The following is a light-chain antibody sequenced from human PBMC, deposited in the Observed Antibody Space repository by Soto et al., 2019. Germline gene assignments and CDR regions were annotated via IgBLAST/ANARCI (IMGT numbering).Light chain of an antibody. Sequence: DIQITQSPSTLSASVGDRVTITCRASQTSNWLAWYQQKPGKAPKLLIYKASSLESGVPSRFSGSGSGTEFTLTISSLQPDDFATYYCQQYNNYSPRTFGQGTKVEIK. CDR1: QTSNW. CDR2: KAS. J-gene: IGKJ1*01. V-gene: IGKV1-5*03. CDR3: QQYNNYSPRT.